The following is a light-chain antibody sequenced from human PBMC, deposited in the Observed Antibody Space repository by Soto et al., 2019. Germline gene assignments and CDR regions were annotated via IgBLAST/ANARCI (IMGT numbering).Light chain of an antibody. CDR2: SNT. V-gene: IGLV1-44*01. J-gene: IGLJ1*01. CDR1: SSNIRINS. CDR3: SSYSDSDTKV. Sequence: QSVLTQPPSASGTPGQWVTISCSGSSSNIRINSVNWYQHLPGAAPKLLIYSNTERPSGVPDRFSGSKSGSSASLAISGLQSEDEADYYCSSYSDSDTKVFGTGTKLTVL.